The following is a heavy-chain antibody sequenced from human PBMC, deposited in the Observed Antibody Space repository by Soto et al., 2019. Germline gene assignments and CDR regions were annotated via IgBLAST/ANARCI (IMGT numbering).Heavy chain of an antibody. V-gene: IGHV4-4*02. J-gene: IGHJ5*02. CDR1: GGSISSSNW. Sequence: SETLSLTCAVSGGSISSSNWWSWVRQPPGKGLEWIGELYHSGSTNYNPSLKSRDTISVDKSKNHFSLKLSSVTAADTAVYYCARATTTVTTLNWFDPWGQGTLVTVSS. CDR2: LYHSGST. D-gene: IGHD4-17*01. CDR3: ARATTTVTTLNWFDP.